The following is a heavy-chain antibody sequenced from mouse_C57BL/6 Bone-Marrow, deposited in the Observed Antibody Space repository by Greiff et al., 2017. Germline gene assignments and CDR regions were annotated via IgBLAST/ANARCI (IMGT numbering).Heavy chain of an antibody. CDR1: GYTFTSYW. J-gene: IGHJ3*01. V-gene: IGHV1-7*01. CDR3: ERRGFAY. Sequence: VKLVESGAELAKPGASVKLSCKASGYTFTSYWMHWVKQRPGQGLEWIGYINPSSGYTKYNQTFKDQATLTADKSSSTAYMLLSSLTYEDSSVYYCERRGFAYWGQGTLITVSA. CDR2: INPSSGYT.